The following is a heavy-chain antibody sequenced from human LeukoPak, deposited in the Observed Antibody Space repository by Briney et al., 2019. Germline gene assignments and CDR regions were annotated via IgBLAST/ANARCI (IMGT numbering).Heavy chain of an antibody. CDR2: VYYSGST. J-gene: IGHJ4*02. D-gene: IGHD4-23*01. CDR1: GDSISSSNYY. Sequence: MASETLSLTRTVSGDSISSSNYYWGWIRQPPGKGLEWIGNVYYSGSTFYNPSLKSRVTISVDTSKNQFSLKLGSVTAADTAVYYCATSYGGHGNVFDYWGQGTLVTVSS. CDR3: ATSYGGHGNVFDY. V-gene: IGHV4-39*01.